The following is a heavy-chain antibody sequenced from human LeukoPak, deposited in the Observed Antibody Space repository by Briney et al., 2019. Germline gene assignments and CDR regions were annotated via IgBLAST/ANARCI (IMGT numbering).Heavy chain of an antibody. D-gene: IGHD2-2*01. CDR1: GYTFTGYY. CDR2: INPNSGGT. CDR3: AGSVVVPAPYYYYYMDV. Sequence: ASVKVSCKASGYTFTGYYMHWVRQAPGQGLEWMGWINPNSGGTNYAQKFQGRVTMTRDTSISTAYMELSRLRSDDTAVYYCAGSVVVPAPYYYYYMDVWGKGTTVTVSS. V-gene: IGHV1-2*02. J-gene: IGHJ6*03.